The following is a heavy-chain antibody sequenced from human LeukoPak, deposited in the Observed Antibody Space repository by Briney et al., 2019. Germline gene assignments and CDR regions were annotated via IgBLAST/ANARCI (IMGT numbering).Heavy chain of an antibody. D-gene: IGHD3-3*01. Sequence: GGSLRLSCAASGFTFSSYSMNWVRQAPGKGLEWVLSISSSSSYIYYADSVKGRFTISRDNAKNSLYLQMNSLRAEDTAVYYCARAVIGDYDFWSGYPPAAFDYWGQGTLVTVSS. CDR3: ARAVIGDYDFWSGYPPAAFDY. CDR2: ISSSSSYI. CDR1: GFTFSSYS. V-gene: IGHV3-21*01. J-gene: IGHJ4*02.